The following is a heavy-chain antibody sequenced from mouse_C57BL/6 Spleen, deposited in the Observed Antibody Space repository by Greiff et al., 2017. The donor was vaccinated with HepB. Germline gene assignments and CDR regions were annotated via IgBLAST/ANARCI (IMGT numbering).Heavy chain of an antibody. J-gene: IGHJ2*01. V-gene: IGHV5-4*03. CDR3: ARGDTTVVATFDY. D-gene: IGHD1-1*01. Sequence: EVKLVESGGGLVKPGGSLKLSCAASGFTFSSYAMSWVRQTPEKRLEWVATISDGGSYTYYPDNVKGRFTISRDNAKNNLYLQMSHLKSEDTAMYYCARGDTTVVATFDYWGQGTTLTVSS. CDR1: GFTFSSYA. CDR2: ISDGGSYT.